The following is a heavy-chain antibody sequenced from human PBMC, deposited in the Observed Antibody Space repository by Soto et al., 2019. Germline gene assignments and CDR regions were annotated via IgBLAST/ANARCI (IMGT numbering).Heavy chain of an antibody. Sequence: ASVKVSCKASGGTFSSDAVSWVRQAPGQGLEWMGGLIPILGTTHYAQKFQGRVTITADESTNTAYMELSSLRSDDTAVYYCARASGYFSGWYHDYWGQGTRVTVSS. J-gene: IGHJ4*02. CDR1: GGTFSSDA. V-gene: IGHV1-69*13. CDR3: ARASGYFSGWYHDY. CDR2: LIPILGTT. D-gene: IGHD6-19*01.